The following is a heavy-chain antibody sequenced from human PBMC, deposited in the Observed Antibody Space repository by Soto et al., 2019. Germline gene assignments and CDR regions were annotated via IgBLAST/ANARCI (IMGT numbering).Heavy chain of an antibody. D-gene: IGHD4-17*01. Sequence: GGSLRLSCAASGFTFSSYGMHWVRQAPGKGLEWVAVISYDGSNKYYADSVKGRFTISRDNSKNTLYLQMNSLRAEDTAVYYCAKDSHPYGDYVDYWGQGTLVTVS. CDR3: AKDSHPYGDYVDY. CDR1: GFTFSSYG. J-gene: IGHJ4*02. CDR2: ISYDGSNK. V-gene: IGHV3-30*18.